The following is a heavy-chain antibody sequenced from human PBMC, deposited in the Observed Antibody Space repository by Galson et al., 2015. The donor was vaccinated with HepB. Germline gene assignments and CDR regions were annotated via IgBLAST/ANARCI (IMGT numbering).Heavy chain of an antibody. CDR2: VSSGSADR. CDR3: ARNPSSYDYYSMDV. Sequence: ALILSGEASGFRVTSHTMNWVRQAPGKGLEWVSYVSSGSADRYYAQAVRGRFTISRDNSKNSLYLHMKGLRAEDTAVYYCARNPSSYDYYSMDVWGQGTTVTVSS. J-gene: IGHJ6*02. CDR1: GFRVTSHT. V-gene: IGHV3-48*01.